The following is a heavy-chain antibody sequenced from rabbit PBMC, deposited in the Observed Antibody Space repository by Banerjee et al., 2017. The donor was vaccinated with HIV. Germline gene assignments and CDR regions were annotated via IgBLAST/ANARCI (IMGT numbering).Heavy chain of an antibody. CDR1: GFDFSSYYM. CDR3: MTYDDFGRYPFNL. Sequence: QEQLEESGGDLVQPGGSLTLSCKASGFDFSSYYMSWVRQAPGKGLEWIGIIYAGKGSTDYASWVNGRFTISKTSSTTVTLQMTSLTAADTATYFCMTYDDFGRYPFNLWGPGTLVTVS. J-gene: IGHJ4*01. V-gene: IGHV1S45*01. D-gene: IGHD2-1*01. CDR2: IYAGKGST.